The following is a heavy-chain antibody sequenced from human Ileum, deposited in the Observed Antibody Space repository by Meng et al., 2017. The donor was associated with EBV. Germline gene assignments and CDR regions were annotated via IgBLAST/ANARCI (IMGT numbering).Heavy chain of an antibody. V-gene: IGHV3-30*03. CDR3: TRQGQDL. J-gene: IGHJ4*02. D-gene: IGHD2-15*01. CDR2: ISSENYT. CDR1: GLTFSKQI. Sequence: VESGGVVVQPGRSLRPSCVVSGLTFSKQIIHWIRQAPGEGLDWVAVISSENYTYYSDSVKGRFTITRDNSANTVYLQMDNLGPQDTALYFCTRQGQDLWGQGTLVTVSS.